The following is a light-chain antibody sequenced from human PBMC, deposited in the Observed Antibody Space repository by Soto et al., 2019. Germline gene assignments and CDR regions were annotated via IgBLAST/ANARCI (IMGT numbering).Light chain of an antibody. V-gene: IGKV1-39*01. CDR1: QSISSY. J-gene: IGKJ1*01. CDR2: AAS. Sequence: DIQMTQSPSSLSASVGDRVTITCRASQSISSYLNWYQQKPGKAPKLLIYAASSLQSGVPSRFSGSGSGTDFTLTISSLQPEDFATYYCHQGRSFPWTFGQGTKVDI. CDR3: HQGRSFPWT.